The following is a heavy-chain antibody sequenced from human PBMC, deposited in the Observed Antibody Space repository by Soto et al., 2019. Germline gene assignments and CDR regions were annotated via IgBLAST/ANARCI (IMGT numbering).Heavy chain of an antibody. CDR1: GGTFSSYA. J-gene: IGHJ6*02. V-gene: IGHV1-69*13. D-gene: IGHD1-26*01. Sequence: GASVKVSCKASGGTFSSYAISWVRQAPGQGLEWMGGIIPIFGTANYAQKFQGRVTITADESTSTAYMELSSLRSEDTAVYYCARRGSPTYYYYGMDVWGQGTTVTVSS. CDR2: IIPIFGTA. CDR3: ARRGSPTYYYYGMDV.